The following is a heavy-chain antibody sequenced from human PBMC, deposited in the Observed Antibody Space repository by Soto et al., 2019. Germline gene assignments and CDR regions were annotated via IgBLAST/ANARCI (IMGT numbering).Heavy chain of an antibody. CDR2: TYYRSKWYN. V-gene: IGHV6-1*01. CDR3: ARVAAVRGSRVGVNWFDP. CDR1: GDSVSSNSAA. D-gene: IGHD3-10*01. J-gene: IGHJ5*02. Sequence: PSQTLSLTCAISGDSVSSNSAAWNWIRQSPSRGLEWLGRTYYRSKWYNDYAVSVKSRITINPDTSKNQFSLQLNSVTPEDTAVYYCARVAAVRGSRVGVNWFDPWGQGTLVTVLL.